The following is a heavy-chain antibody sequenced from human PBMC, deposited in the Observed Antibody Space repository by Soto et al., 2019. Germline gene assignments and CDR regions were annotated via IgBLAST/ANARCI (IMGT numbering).Heavy chain of an antibody. CDR3: ARGDCVGGTCYSLAGSFYYDMDV. Sequence: EVQLVESGGGLVQPGGSLRLSCVASGFTFSNYWMYWVRQAPGEGLVWVSRINNDGSVSSYADSVKGRLTISRDNVKNTLYLQMDSLRAEDTAVYYCARGDCVGGTCYSLAGSFYYDMDVWGKGTTVTV. CDR2: INNDGSVS. D-gene: IGHD2-15*01. CDR1: GFTFSNYW. J-gene: IGHJ6*03. V-gene: IGHV3-74*01.